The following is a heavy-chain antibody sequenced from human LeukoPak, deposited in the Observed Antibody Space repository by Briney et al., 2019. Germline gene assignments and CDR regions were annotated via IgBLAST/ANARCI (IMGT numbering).Heavy chain of an antibody. V-gene: IGHV3-15*01. CDR1: GFTFSNAW. CDR3: TTDRPRCTNGVCYLGYYFDY. D-gene: IGHD2-8*01. Sequence: GGSLRLSCAASGFTFSNAWMSWVRQAPGKGLEWVGRIKSKTNGGTTDYAAPVKGRFTISRDDSKNTLYLQMSSLKAEDTAVYYCTTDRPRCTNGVCYLGYYFDYWGQGTLVTVSS. J-gene: IGHJ4*02. CDR2: IKSKTNGGTT.